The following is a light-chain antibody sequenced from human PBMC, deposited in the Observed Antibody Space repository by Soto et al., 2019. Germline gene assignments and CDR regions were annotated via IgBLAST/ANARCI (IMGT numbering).Light chain of an antibody. CDR2: SAS. CDR3: QQYNNWPPLT. CDR1: QSVSNN. J-gene: IGKJ4*01. V-gene: IGKV3-15*01. Sequence: EIVMTQSPATLSVSPGERATLSCRASQSVSNNLAWYQQKPGQAPRLLIYSASTRATGIPARFSGSGSGTEFTLTISSLRSEDFAVYYCQQYNNWPPLTFGGGTKVEIK.